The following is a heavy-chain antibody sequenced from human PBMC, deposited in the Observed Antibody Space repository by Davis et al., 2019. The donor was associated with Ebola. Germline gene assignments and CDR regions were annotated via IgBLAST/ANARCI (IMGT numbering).Heavy chain of an antibody. J-gene: IGHJ6*02. Sequence: MPSETLSLTCAVYGGSFSGYYWSWIRQPPGKGLEWIGEINHSGSTNYNPSLKSRVTISVDTSKNQFSLKLSSVTAADTAVYYCATEARVLLWFRELYYYYYGMDVWGQGTTVTVSS. D-gene: IGHD3-10*01. CDR1: GGSFSGYY. CDR2: INHSGST. CDR3: ATEARVLLWFRELYYYYYGMDV. V-gene: IGHV4-34*01.